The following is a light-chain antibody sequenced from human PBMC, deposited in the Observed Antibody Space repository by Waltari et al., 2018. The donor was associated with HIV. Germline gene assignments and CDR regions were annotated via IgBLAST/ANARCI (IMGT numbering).Light chain of an antibody. CDR1: SSNIGARFD. CDR3: QSYDSSLSGSV. Sequence: QSVLTQPPSVSGAPGQRVTISCTGSSSNIGARFDVHWYQQLPGTAPKLLIYGDNNRPSGVPDRFSGSKSGTSASRAITGLQAEDEADYYCQSYDSSLSGSVFGGGTKLTVL. CDR2: GDN. V-gene: IGLV1-40*01. J-gene: IGLJ3*02.